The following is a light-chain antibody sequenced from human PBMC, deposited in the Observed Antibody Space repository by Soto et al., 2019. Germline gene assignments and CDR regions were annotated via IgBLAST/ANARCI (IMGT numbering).Light chain of an antibody. Sequence: DIQMTQSPSSLSASVGDRVTITCQASQDISNYLSWYQQKPGKATNLLIYDASNLKTGVPSRFSGSGSGTDFIFIISSLQPEDIATYYCQQYGNLPITFGQGTRLEIK. J-gene: IGKJ5*01. CDR1: QDISNY. CDR2: DAS. CDR3: QQYGNLPIT. V-gene: IGKV1-33*01.